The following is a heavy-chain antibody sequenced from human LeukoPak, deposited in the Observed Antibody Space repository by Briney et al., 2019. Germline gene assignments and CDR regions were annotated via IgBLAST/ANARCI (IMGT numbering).Heavy chain of an antibody. J-gene: IGHJ6*03. V-gene: IGHV4-39*01. Sequence: SETLSLTCTVSGGSISSSSYYWSWIRQPPGKGLEWIGEINHSESTNYNPSLKSRVTISVDTSKNQFSLKLSSVTAADTAVYCCARHVSYYYFYYMDVWGKGTTVTISS. CDR1: GGSISSSSYY. CDR2: INHSEST. CDR3: ARHVSYYYFYYMDV.